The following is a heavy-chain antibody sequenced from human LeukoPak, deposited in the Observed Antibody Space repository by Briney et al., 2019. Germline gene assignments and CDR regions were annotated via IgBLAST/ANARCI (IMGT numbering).Heavy chain of an antibody. CDR3: AKDRPTWPIDY. Sequence: GGSLRLSCAASGFIFSSYGMNWVRQAPGRGLEWISYISYSSSSIYYANSVKGRFTISRDNAKNSLYLQVNSLRAEDTAVYYCAKDRPTWPIDYWGQGTLVTVSS. J-gene: IGHJ4*02. CDR2: ISYSSSSI. V-gene: IGHV3-48*04. CDR1: GFIFSSYG. D-gene: IGHD5-12*01.